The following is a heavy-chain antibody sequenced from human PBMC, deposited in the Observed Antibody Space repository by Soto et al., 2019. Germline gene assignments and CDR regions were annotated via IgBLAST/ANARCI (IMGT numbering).Heavy chain of an antibody. CDR3: ARDVGAWELTGFDP. Sequence: PSETLSLTCAVSGYSISSGYYWGWLRQPPGKGLEWIGYIYYSGSTNYNPSLKSRVTISVDTSKNQFSLKLSSVTAADTAVYYCARDVGAWELTGFDPWGQGTLVTVSS. D-gene: IGHD1-26*01. CDR1: GYSISSGYY. V-gene: IGHV4-38-2*02. J-gene: IGHJ5*02. CDR2: IYYSGST.